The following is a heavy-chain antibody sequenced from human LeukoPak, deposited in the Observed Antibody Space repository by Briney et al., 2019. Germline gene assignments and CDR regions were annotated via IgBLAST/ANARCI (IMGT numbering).Heavy chain of an antibody. D-gene: IGHD3-10*01. CDR3: ARRSLWFGESDAFDI. J-gene: IGHJ3*02. CDR1: GFTFSTYW. Sequence: GGSLRLSCAASGFTFSTYWMHWVRHAPGKGLVWVSRVKSDGSATSYADSVKGRFTISRDNAKNTLYLQMNSLRAEDTAVYYCARRSLWFGESDAFDIWGQGTMVTVSS. CDR2: VKSDGSAT. V-gene: IGHV3-74*01.